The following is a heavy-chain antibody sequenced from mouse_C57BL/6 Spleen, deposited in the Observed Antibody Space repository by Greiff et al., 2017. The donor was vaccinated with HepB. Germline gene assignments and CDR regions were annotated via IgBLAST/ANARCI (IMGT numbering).Heavy chain of an antibody. V-gene: IGHV5-6*02. CDR3: ARHVYYYYGSSLLYWYFDV. D-gene: IGHD1-1*01. CDR2: ISSGGSYT. Sequence: DVMLVESGGDLVKPGGSLKLSCAASGFTFSSYGMSWVRQTPDKRLEWVATISSGGSYTYYPDSVKGRFTISRDNAKNTLYLQMSSLKSEDTAMYYCARHVYYYYGSSLLYWYFDVWGTGTTVTVSS. J-gene: IGHJ1*03. CDR1: GFTFSSYG.